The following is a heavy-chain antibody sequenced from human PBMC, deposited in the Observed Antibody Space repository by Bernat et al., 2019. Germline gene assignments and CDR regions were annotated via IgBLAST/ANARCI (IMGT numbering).Heavy chain of an antibody. CDR2: IRSQAKNYAT. D-gene: IGHD1-26*01. Sequence: EVQLVESGGALVQPGGSLTVSCAASGFTFRDSAMHWVRQGSGTGLEWVAHIRSQAKNYATAYAASVRGRFTISRDDSNNKAYLQMDSLKTEDTAVYYCIRHVEWDHSYWGQGTLVTVSS. V-gene: IGHV3-73*01. J-gene: IGHJ4*02. CDR1: GFTFRDSA. CDR3: IRHVEWDHSY.